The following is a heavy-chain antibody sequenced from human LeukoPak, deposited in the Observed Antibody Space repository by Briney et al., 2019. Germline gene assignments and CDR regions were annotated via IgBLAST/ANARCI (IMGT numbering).Heavy chain of an antibody. CDR1: GGSISSHY. CDR3: ARAANWFDP. CDR2: IYYSGST. Sequence: SETLSLTCTVSGGSISSHYWSWIRQPPGKGLEWIGYIYYSGSTNYNPSLKRRVAISVDTSKNQFSLKLSSVTAADTAVYYCARAANWFDPWGQGTLVTVSS. J-gene: IGHJ5*02. V-gene: IGHV4-59*11.